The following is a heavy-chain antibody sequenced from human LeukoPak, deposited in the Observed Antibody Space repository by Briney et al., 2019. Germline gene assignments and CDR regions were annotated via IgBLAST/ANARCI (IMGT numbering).Heavy chain of an antibody. V-gene: IGHV4-34*01. CDR1: GGSFSGCY. CDR2: INHSGST. J-gene: IGHJ4*02. CDR3: ARGRPLDY. Sequence: SETLSLTCAVYGGSFSGCYWSWIRQPPGKGLEWIGEINHSGSTNYNPSLKSRVTISVDTSKNQFSLKLSSVTAADTAVYYCARGRPLDYWAREPWSPSPQ. D-gene: IGHD6-6*01.